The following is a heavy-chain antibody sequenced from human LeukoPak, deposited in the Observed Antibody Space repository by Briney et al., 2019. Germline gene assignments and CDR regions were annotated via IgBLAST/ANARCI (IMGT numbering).Heavy chain of an antibody. CDR1: GFTFSSYW. V-gene: IGHV3-74*01. CDR2: INSDGSST. J-gene: IGHJ4*02. Sequence: PGGSLRLSCAASGFTFSSYWMHWVRQAPGKGLVWVSRINSDGSSTSYAGSVKGRFTISRDNAKNTLYLQMNSLRAEDTAVYYCAREGSGSYYGFDYWGQGTLVTVSS. CDR3: AREGSGSYYGFDY. D-gene: IGHD1-26*01.